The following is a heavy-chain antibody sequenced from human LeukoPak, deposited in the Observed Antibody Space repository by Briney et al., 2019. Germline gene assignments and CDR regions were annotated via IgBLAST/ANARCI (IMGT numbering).Heavy chain of an antibody. CDR3: AGDTLIRGASGAFDI. D-gene: IGHD3-10*01. J-gene: IGHJ3*02. CDR2: ISSSSSSI. CDR1: GFTFRSYN. Sequence: GGSLRLSCAASGFTFRSYNFHWVRQAPGKGLEWVSFISSSSSSIYYADSVKGRSTISRDNAKNSLYLQMNSLRAEDTAVYYCAGDTLIRGASGAFDIWGQGTMVTVSS. V-gene: IGHV3-21*04.